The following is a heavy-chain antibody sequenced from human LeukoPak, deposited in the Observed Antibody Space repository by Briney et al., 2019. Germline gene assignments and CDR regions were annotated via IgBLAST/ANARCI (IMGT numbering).Heavy chain of an antibody. CDR1: GFTFSSYA. V-gene: IGHV3-74*01. J-gene: IGHJ4*02. Sequence: GGSLRLSCAASGFTFSSYAMHWVRQAPGKGLVWVSRINSDGSSTSYADSVKGRFTISRDNAKNTLYLQMNSLRAEDTAVYYCASPERGPNYYDSSGYYYWGQGTLVTVSS. CDR2: INSDGSST. CDR3: ASPERGPNYYDSSGYYY. D-gene: IGHD3-22*01.